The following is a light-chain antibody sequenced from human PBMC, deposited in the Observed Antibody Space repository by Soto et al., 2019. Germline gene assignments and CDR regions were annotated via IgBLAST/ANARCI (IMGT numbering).Light chain of an antibody. CDR1: QSITIW. J-gene: IGKJ1*01. Sequence: DIQMTQSPSTLSASVGDSVTITSRASQSITIWLAWYQQKPGTAPNLLIYDASTLESGVPSRFSGSGSGTEFTLTISSLQPDDFATYYCQQYTSYSFGQGTKVDIK. CDR3: QQYTSYS. V-gene: IGKV1-5*01. CDR2: DAS.